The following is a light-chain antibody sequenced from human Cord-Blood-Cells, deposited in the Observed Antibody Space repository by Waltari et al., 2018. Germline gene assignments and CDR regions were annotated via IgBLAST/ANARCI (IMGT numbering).Light chain of an antibody. CDR3: QQYGSSPRT. J-gene: IGKJ1*01. V-gene: IGKV3-20*01. CDR2: GAS. Sequence: SSRASQSVSSSYLAWYQQKPGQAPRLLIYGASSRATGIPDRFSCSGSGTDFTLTISRLEPEDFAVYYCQQYGSSPRTFGQRTKVEIK. CDR1: QSVSSSY.